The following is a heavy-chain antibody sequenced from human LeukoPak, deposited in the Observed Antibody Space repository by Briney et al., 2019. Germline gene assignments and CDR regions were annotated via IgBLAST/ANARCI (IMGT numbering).Heavy chain of an antibody. J-gene: IGHJ6*03. V-gene: IGHV3-48*01. D-gene: IGHD3-22*01. Sequence: PGGSLRLSCAASGSTFSSYSMNWVRQTPGKGLEWISYISSSSSSIYYADSVKGRFTISRDNAKNSLYLQMNSLRAEDTAVYYCARRAEITMIVYYYMDVWGKGTTVTVSS. CDR1: GSTFSSYS. CDR2: ISSSSSSI. CDR3: ARRAEITMIVYYYMDV.